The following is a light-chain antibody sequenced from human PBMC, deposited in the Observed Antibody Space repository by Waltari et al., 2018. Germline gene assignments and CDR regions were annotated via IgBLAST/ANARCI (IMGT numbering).Light chain of an antibody. CDR3: QQSYSLYT. CDR2: AAS. CDR1: QSISSY. J-gene: IGKJ2*01. V-gene: IGKV1-39*01. Sequence: DIQMTQSPSSLSASVGDRVTVTCRESQSISSYLNWYQQKPGKAPKILIYAASSLQSGVPSRFSGSGSGTDFTLTISSLQTEDFATYYCQQSYSLYTFGQGTKLEIK.